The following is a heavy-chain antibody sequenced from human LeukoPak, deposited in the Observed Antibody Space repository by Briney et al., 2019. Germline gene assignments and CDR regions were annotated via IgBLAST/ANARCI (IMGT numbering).Heavy chain of an antibody. CDR2: INGSGNTT. D-gene: IGHD2-2*01. J-gene: IGHJ3*02. Sequence: GGSLRLSCTASGFTFSSYAMSWVRQAPGKGLEWVSSINGSGNTTDYVDSVKGRFTVSRDNSKNTLYLQMNSLRAEDTAVYYCARHQPSMRGHGFDIWGQGTTVTVSS. CDR1: GFTFSSYA. V-gene: IGHV3-23*01. CDR3: ARHQPSMRGHGFDI.